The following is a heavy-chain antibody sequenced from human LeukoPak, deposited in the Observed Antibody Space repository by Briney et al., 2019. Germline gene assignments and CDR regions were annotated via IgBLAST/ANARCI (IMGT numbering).Heavy chain of an antibody. D-gene: IGHD3-22*01. CDR2: ISHSSDYI. J-gene: IGHJ5*02. CDR1: EFNFNIYS. Sequence: GGSLRLSCEASEFNFNIYSMNWVRQAPGKGLEWVSSISHSSDYIYYADSVKGRFTISRDNAKSSLYLQMNSLRAEDTAVYYCARERDSSGYPLNWFDPWGQGTLVTVSS. CDR3: ARERDSSGYPLNWFDP. V-gene: IGHV3-21*01.